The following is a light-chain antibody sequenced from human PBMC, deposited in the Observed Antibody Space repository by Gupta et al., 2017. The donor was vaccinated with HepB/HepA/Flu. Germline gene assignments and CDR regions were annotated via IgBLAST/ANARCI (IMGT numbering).Light chain of an antibody. CDR2: KAS. CDR3: QQYKSYPPT. Sequence: DIQMTQSPSTLSASVGDRVTITCRASQSISSWLAWYQQKPGKAPKLLIYKASSLESGVPSGFSGSGSGTEFTLTISSLQPDDFATYYCQQYKSYPPTFGGGTKVEIK. V-gene: IGKV1-5*03. CDR1: QSISSW. J-gene: IGKJ4*01.